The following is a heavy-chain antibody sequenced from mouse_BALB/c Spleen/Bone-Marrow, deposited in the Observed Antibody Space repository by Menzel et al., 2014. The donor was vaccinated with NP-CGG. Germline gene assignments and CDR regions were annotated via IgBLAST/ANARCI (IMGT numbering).Heavy chain of an antibody. CDR3: TRYDWFAY. D-gene: IGHD2-12*01. Sequence: QVHVKQSGAELVRPGASVTLSCRASGYTFTDYEMHWVKQTPVHGLEWIGAIDPETGGTAYNQKFKGKATLTADKSSSTAYMELRSLTSGDSAVYYCTRYDWFAYWGQGTLVTVSA. V-gene: IGHV1-15*01. CDR1: GYTFTDYE. CDR2: IDPETGGT. J-gene: IGHJ3*01.